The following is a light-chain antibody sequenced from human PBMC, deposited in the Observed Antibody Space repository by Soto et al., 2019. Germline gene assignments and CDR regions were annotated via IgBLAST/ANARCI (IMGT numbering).Light chain of an antibody. CDR1: QSLVYSDGNTY. Sequence: DVVMTQSPLSLPVTLGQPASISCRSSQSLVYSDGNTYLSWFQQRPGQSPRRLIYKVSNRDSGVPDRLSGSGSDTDFTRKISRVEAEDVAVYYCMQGTHWPYTFGQGTKLEI. CDR3: MQGTHWPYT. J-gene: IGKJ2*01. V-gene: IGKV2-30*01. CDR2: KVS.